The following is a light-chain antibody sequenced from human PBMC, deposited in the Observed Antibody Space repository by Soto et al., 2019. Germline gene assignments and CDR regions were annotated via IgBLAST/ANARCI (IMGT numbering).Light chain of an antibody. CDR1: QSVSSY. Sequence: EIVLTQSPATLSLSPGERATLSCRASQSVSSYLAWYQQKPGQAPRLLIYDASNRATDIPARFSGSGSGTDFTLNISSLEPEDFAVYYCQQRSNWPWTFGQGTKVEIK. J-gene: IGKJ1*01. CDR2: DAS. CDR3: QQRSNWPWT. V-gene: IGKV3-11*01.